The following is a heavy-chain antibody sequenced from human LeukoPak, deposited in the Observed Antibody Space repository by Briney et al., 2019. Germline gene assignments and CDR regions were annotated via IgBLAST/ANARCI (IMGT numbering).Heavy chain of an antibody. J-gene: IGHJ4*02. Sequence: SETLSLTCTVSGGSINAYYSNWIRQPPGKGREWIGYIYYTGSTNINYNPSLESRVTMSIDTSRNQFSLNLTSVTAADTAIYYCARQGSVLKPYDFWGQGALVTVSS. CDR3: ARQGSVLKPYDF. V-gene: IGHV4-59*08. CDR1: GGSINAYY. CDR2: IYYTGSTNI. D-gene: IGHD3-16*01.